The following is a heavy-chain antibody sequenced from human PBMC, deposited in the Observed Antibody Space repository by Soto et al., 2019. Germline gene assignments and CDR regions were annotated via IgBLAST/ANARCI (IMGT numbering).Heavy chain of an antibody. J-gene: IGHJ3*02. V-gene: IGHV3-74*01. CDR1: GFTLSSDW. Sequence: PGGSLRLSCAVSGFTLSSDWMHWVRQAPGKGLVWVSRINADGSGTTYADSVKGRFTISRDNAKNSLYLQMNTLRAEDTAVYYCVRDRGSGSYYGAFDIWGQGTMVTVSS. CDR2: INADGSGT. CDR3: VRDRGSGSYYGAFDI. D-gene: IGHD1-26*01.